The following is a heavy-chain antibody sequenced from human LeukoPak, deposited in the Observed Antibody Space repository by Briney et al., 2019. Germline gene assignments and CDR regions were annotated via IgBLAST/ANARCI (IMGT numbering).Heavy chain of an antibody. CDR3: AGYSGRYYYYMDV. D-gene: IGHD1-26*01. CDR1: GFSVSHNY. V-gene: IGHV3-66*01. J-gene: IGHJ6*03. Sequence: SGGSLRLSCAASGFSVSHNYMSWVRQAPGKGLEWVSVIYTDGSTYYADSVKGRFTISRDNSKNTLYLQMNSLRAEDTAVYNCAGYSGRYYYYMDVWGKGTTVTISS. CDR2: IYTDGST.